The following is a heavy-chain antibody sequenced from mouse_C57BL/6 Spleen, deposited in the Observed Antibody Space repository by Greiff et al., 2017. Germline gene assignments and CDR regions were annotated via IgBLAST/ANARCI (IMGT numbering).Heavy chain of an antibody. CDR2: ISYDGSN. J-gene: IGHJ1*03. D-gene: IGHD1-1*01. V-gene: IGHV3-6*01. CDR3: ARGDTTVVARYFEV. Sequence: EVKLQESGPGLVKPSQSLSLTCSVTGYSITSGYYWNWIRQFPGNKLEWMGYISYDGSNNYNPSLKNRISITRDTSKNQFFLKLNSVTTEDTATYYCARGDTTVVARYFEVWGTGTTVTVAS. CDR1: GYSITSGYY.